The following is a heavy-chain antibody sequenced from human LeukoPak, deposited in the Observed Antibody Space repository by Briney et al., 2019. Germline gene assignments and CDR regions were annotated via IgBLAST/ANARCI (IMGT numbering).Heavy chain of an antibody. D-gene: IGHD5-18*01. Sequence: SETLSLTCSVSGDSISTYHWNWIRKPPGKGLEWIGYMQSTGNSNYNPSLKNRVNIFVDMSKNQFVLNLRSVTAADTAVYYCARDKRHSYGRYFDPWGQGRLVTVSS. V-gene: IGHV4-59*01. CDR1: GDSISTYH. CDR3: ARDKRHSYGRYFDP. CDR2: MQSTGNS. J-gene: IGHJ4*02.